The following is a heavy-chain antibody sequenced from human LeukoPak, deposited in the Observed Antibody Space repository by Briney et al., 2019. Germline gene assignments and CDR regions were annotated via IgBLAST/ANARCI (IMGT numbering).Heavy chain of an antibody. V-gene: IGHV4-39*07. D-gene: IGHD3-3*01. J-gene: IGHJ4*02. CDR3: ARDGDFWSGYYPSFDY. CDR2: IYYSGST. Sequence: SETLSLTCTVSGGSISSSSYYWGWIRQPPGKGLEWIGCIYYSGSTYYNPSLKSRVTISVDKSKNQFSLKLSSVTAADTAVYYCARDGDFWSGYYPSFDYWGQGTLVTVSS. CDR1: GGSISSSSYY.